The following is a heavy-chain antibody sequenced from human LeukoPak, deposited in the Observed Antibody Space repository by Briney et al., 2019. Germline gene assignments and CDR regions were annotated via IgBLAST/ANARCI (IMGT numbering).Heavy chain of an antibody. Sequence: PGGSLRLSCAGSGFTFSTYGMNWVRQAPGKGLEWVAVISFHGNNKFYEDSVKGRFTISRDNAKNSLYLQMNSLRAEDTGVYYCARDPPDYWGQGILVTVSS. V-gene: IGHV3-33*05. J-gene: IGHJ4*02. CDR2: ISFHGNNK. CDR3: ARDPPDY. CDR1: GFTFSTYG.